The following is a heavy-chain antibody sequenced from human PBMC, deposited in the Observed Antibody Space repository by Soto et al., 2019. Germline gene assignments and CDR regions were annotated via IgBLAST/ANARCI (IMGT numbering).Heavy chain of an antibody. CDR1: GFTFSSYA. V-gene: IGHV3-23*01. D-gene: IGHD2-15*01. CDR3: AKVPPVVVVAATHAEYFQH. Sequence: GGSLRLSCAASGFTFSSYAMSWVRQAPGKGLEWVSAIRGSGGSTYYADSVKGRFTISRDNSKNTLYLQMNSLRAEDTAVYYCAKVPPVVVVAATHAEYFQHWGQGTLVTVSS. J-gene: IGHJ1*01. CDR2: IRGSGGST.